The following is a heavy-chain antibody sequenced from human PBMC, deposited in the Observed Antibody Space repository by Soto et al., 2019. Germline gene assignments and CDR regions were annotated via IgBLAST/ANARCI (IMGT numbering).Heavy chain of an antibody. CDR3: ARGGRRGLLDYYGMDV. CDR2: IWYDGSNK. Sequence: QVQLVESGGGVVQPGRSLRLSCAASGFTFSSYGMQWVRQAPGKGLEWVAVIWYDGSNKYYADSVKGRFTISRDNSKNTLYLQMNSQRAEDTAVYYCARGGRRGLLDYYGMDVWGQGTTVTVSS. J-gene: IGHJ6*02. D-gene: IGHD2-8*02. V-gene: IGHV3-33*01. CDR1: GFTFSSYG.